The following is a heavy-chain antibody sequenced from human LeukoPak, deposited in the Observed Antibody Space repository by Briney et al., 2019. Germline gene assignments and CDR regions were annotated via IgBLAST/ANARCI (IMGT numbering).Heavy chain of an antibody. D-gene: IGHD2-8*01. J-gene: IGHJ4*02. V-gene: IGHV3-23*01. CDR3: ARESANCTNGVCYTEDYFDY. CDR2: ITGGARTT. CDR1: GFTFSSYA. Sequence: GGSLRLSCAGSGFTFSSYAMSWVRQAPGKGLEWVSTITGGARTTYYADSVKGRFTISRDNSKNTLYLQMNSLRAEDTAVYYCARESANCTNGVCYTEDYFDYWGQGTLVTVSS.